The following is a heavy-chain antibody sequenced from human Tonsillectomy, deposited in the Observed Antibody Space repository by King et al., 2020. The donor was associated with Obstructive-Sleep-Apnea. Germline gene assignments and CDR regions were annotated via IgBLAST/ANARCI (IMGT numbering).Heavy chain of an antibody. CDR2: LSGSGGST. V-gene: IGHV3-23*04. CDR3: AKDQSIAVAGTDF. J-gene: IGHJ4*02. Sequence: VQLVESGGGLVQPGGSLRLSCAASGFTFSSYGMSWFRQAPGKGLEWCSTLSGSGGSTYSADSVKGRFTISRDNSKNTLSRQMNSLRAEDTAVYYCAKDQSIAVAGTDFWGQGTLVTVSS. D-gene: IGHD6-19*01. CDR1: GFTFSSYG.